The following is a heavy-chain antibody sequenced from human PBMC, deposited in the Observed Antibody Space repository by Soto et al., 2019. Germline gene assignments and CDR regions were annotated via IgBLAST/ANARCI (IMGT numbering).Heavy chain of an antibody. V-gene: IGHV4-34*01. J-gene: IGHJ5*02. D-gene: IGHD4-17*01. CDR3: ARVSTVTTPNWFDP. CDR2: INHSGST. CDR1: GGSFSGYY. Sequence: SATLSLTCAVYGGSFSGYYWSWIRQPPGKGLEWIGEINHSGSTNYNPSLKSRVTISVDTSKNQFSLKLSSVTAADTAVYYCARVSTVTTPNWFDPWGQGTLVTVSS.